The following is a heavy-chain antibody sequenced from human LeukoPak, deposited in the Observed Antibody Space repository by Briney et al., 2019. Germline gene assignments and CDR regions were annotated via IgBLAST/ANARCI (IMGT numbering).Heavy chain of an antibody. V-gene: IGHV3-7*01. D-gene: IGHD6-6*01. CDR2: IKLDGSEK. CDR3: VSLGYSSSSVRY. CDR1: GFTFSSYW. J-gene: IGHJ4*02. Sequence: GGSLRLSCAASGFTFSSYWMSWVRQAPGKGLEWVSNIKLDGSEKYYVDSVKGRFTISRDNAKNSLYLQMNSLRAEDTAVYFCVSLGYSSSSVRYWGQGTLVTVSS.